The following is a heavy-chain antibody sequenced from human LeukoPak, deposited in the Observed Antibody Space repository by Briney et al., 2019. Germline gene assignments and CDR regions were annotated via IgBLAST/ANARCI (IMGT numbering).Heavy chain of an antibody. J-gene: IGHJ4*02. CDR3: ARGLMGYSSSWYGTQPYYFDY. Sequence: PSETLSLTCTVSGGSISSRSYYWGWIRQPPGKGLEWIGSMYYSGSTYYNPSLKSRVTISVDTSKNQFSLKLSSVTAADTAVYYCARGLMGYSSSWYGTQPYYFDYWGQGTLVTVSS. CDR2: MYYSGST. D-gene: IGHD6-13*01. V-gene: IGHV4-39*07. CDR1: GGSISSRSYY.